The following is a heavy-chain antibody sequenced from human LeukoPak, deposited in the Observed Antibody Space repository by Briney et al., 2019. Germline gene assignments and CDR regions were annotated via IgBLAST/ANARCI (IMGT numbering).Heavy chain of an antibody. CDR2: ISWNSASI. Sequence: PGGSPRLSCAASGFTVHQYAIHWVRQVPGKGLEWVSGISWNSASIGYADSVKGRFTISRDNAKNSVHLQMNSLRAEDTALYYCAKDKAPLYSGYDWDLDFWGQGTLVTVSS. V-gene: IGHV3-9*01. CDR1: GFTVHQYA. CDR3: AKDKAPLYSGYDWDLDF. J-gene: IGHJ4*02. D-gene: IGHD5-12*01.